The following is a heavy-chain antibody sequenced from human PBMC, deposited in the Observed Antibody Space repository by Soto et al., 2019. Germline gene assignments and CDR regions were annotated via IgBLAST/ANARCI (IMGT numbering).Heavy chain of an antibody. CDR2: IIPIFGTA. CDR3: ARDSRSAPWVTANYYYGMDV. V-gene: IGHV1-69*13. CDR1: GGTFSSYA. J-gene: IGHJ6*02. D-gene: IGHD2-15*01. Sequence: ASVKVSCKASGGTFSSYAISWVRQAPGQGLEWMGGIIPIFGTANYAQKFQGRVTITADESTSTAYMELSSLRSEDTAVYYCARDSRSAPWVTANYYYGMDVWGQGTTVTVSS.